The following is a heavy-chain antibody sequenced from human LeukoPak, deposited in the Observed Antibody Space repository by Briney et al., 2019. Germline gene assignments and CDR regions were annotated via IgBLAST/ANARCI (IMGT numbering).Heavy chain of an antibody. Sequence: GGSLRLSCAASGFTFSSYSVNRVRQAPGKGLEWVSYISSSSSTIYYADSVKGRFTISRDNAKNSLYLQMNSLRAEDTAVYYCARSSYPYYFDYWGQGTLVTVSS. CDR2: ISSSSSTI. V-gene: IGHV3-48*01. CDR3: ARSSYPYYFDY. D-gene: IGHD6-19*01. CDR1: GFTFSSYS. J-gene: IGHJ4*02.